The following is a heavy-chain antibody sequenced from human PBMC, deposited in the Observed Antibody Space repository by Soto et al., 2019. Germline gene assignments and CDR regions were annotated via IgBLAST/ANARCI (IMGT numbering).Heavy chain of an antibody. V-gene: IGHV3-23*01. CDR3: ARSLSVTTGYYYYYMDV. J-gene: IGHJ6*03. CDR1: GFTFSSYA. Sequence: GGSLRLSCAASGFTFSSYAMSWVRQAPGKGLEWVSAISGSGGSTYYADSVKGRFTISRDNSKNTLYLQMNSLRAEDTAVYYCARSLSVTTGYYYYYMDVWGKGTTVTVSS. CDR2: ISGSGGST. D-gene: IGHD4-4*01.